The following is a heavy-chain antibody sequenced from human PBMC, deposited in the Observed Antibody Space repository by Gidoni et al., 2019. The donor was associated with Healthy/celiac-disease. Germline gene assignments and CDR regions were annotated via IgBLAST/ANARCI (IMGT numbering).Heavy chain of an antibody. CDR3: ASRWRCSGGSCGSNDAFDI. J-gene: IGHJ3*02. CDR2: ISAYNGNT. V-gene: IGHV1-18*04. D-gene: IGHD2-15*01. CDR1: GYTFTSYG. Sequence: QVQLVQSGAEVKKPGASVKVYCKASGYTFTSYGISCVRQAPGQGLEWMGWISAYNGNTNYEQKLQGRVTMTTETATSTAYMELRSLRSDDTAVYYCASRWRCSGGSCGSNDAFDIWGQGTMVTVSS.